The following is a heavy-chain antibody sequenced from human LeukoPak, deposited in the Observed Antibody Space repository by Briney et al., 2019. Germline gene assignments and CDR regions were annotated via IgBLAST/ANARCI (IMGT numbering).Heavy chain of an antibody. D-gene: IGHD3-22*01. Sequence: GGSLRLSCAASGFTFSSYAMHWVRQAPGKGLGWVAVISYDGSNKYYADSVKGRFTISRDNSKNTLYLQMNSLRAEDTAVYYCARGLGYDSSALLGGAFDIWGQGTMVTVSS. CDR3: ARGLGYDSSALLGGAFDI. CDR2: ISYDGSNK. J-gene: IGHJ3*02. CDR1: GFTFSSYA. V-gene: IGHV3-30-3*01.